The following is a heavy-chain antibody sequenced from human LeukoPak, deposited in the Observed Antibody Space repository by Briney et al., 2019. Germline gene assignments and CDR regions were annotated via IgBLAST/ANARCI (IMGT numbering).Heavy chain of an antibody. V-gene: IGHV4-39*07. CDR1: GGSISSSSYY. CDR2: IYYSGST. Sequence: PSETLSLTCTVSGGSISSSSYYWGWIRQPPGKGLEWIGSIYYSGSTYYNPSLKSRVTISVDTPKNQFSLKLSSVTAADTAVYYCARAPWELLGGVLGYWFAPWGQGTLVTVSS. J-gene: IGHJ5*02. CDR3: ARAPWELLGGVLGYWFAP. D-gene: IGHD1-26*01.